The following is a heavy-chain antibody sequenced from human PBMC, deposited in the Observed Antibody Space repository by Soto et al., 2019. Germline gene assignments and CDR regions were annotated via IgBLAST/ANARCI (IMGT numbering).Heavy chain of an antibody. CDR1: GGSISSYY. D-gene: IGHD6-13*01. V-gene: IGHV4-59*01. Sequence: QVQLQESGPGLVKPSETLSLTCTVCGGSISSYYWSWIRQPPGKGLEWIGYIYYSGSTNYNPSLKSRVTISVDTSKNQFSLKLSSVTAADTAVYYCARGEGKYSSSPFDPWGQGTLVTVSS. CDR2: IYYSGST. J-gene: IGHJ5*02. CDR3: ARGEGKYSSSPFDP.